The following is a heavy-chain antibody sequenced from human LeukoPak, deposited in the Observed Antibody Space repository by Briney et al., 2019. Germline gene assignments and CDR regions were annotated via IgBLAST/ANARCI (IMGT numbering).Heavy chain of an antibody. V-gene: IGHV3-30*02. CDR2: IRYDGSNK. CDR3: AKDSLRFLGNYYMDV. Sequence: PGGSLRLSCAASGFTFSSYGIHWVRQAPGKGLEWVAFIRYDGSNKYYADSVKGRFTISRDNSKNTLYLQMNGLRAEDTAVYYCAKDSLRFLGNYYMDVWGKGTTVTVSS. D-gene: IGHD3-3*01. CDR1: GFTFSSYG. J-gene: IGHJ6*03.